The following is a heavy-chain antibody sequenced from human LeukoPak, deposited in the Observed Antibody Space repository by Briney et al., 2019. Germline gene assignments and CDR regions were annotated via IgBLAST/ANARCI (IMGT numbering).Heavy chain of an antibody. CDR3: ARSIAARTYYFDY. CDR1: GGTFSSYA. CDR2: IIPIFGIA. D-gene: IGHD6-6*01. Sequence: ASVKVSCKASGGTFSSYAISWVRQAPGQGLEWIGRIIPIFGIANYAQKFQGRVTITADKSTSTAYMEPSSLRSEDTAVYYCARSIAARTYYFDYWGQGTLVTVSS. V-gene: IGHV1-69*04. J-gene: IGHJ4*02.